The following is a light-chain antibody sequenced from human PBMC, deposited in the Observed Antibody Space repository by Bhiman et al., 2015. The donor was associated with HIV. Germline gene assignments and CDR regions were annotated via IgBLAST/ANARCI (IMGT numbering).Light chain of an antibody. CDR3: QAWDSGTWV. CDR1: KLGDKY. CDR2: QDT. V-gene: IGLV3-1*01. Sequence: SYELSQPPSASVSPGQAATITCSGDKLGDKYVHWYQQKPGQSPVVVISQDTQRPSAIPERFSGSNSGNTATLTITGIQAVDEGDYYCQAWDSGTWVFGGGTKLTVL. J-gene: IGLJ3*02.